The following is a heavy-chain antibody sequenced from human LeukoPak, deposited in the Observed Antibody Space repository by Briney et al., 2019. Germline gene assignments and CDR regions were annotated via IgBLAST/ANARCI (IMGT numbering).Heavy chain of an antibody. V-gene: IGHV3-30-3*01. J-gene: IGHJ3*02. CDR1: GFTLSSYA. Sequence: GGALRLSCAASGFTLSSYAMHWVRQAPGKGLEWVAVISYDGSNKYYADSVKGRFTISRDNSKNTLYLQMNSLRAEDTAVYYCAREWNDAFDIWGQGTMVTVSS. CDR2: ISYDGSNK. CDR3: AREWNDAFDI. D-gene: IGHD1-1*01.